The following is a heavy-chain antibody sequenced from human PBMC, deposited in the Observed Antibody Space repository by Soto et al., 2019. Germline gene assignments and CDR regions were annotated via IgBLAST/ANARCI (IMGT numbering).Heavy chain of an antibody. V-gene: IGHV4-39*01. CDR2: ISSSGST. J-gene: IGHJ4*02. CDR3: ARHSVTYYDFDY. D-gene: IGHD1-26*01. Sequence: SETLSLTCTVSGGSISSSSYYWGWIRQPPGKGLEWIGSISSSGSTYYKPSLKSRVAMSVDTSKNQFSIKLTSVTAADMAVYYCARHSVTYYDFDYWGQGTLVTVSS. CDR1: GGSISSSSYY.